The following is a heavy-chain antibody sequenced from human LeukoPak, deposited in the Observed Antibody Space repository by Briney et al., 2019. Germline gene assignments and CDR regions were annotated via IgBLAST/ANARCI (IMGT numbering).Heavy chain of an antibody. D-gene: IGHD6-19*01. J-gene: IGHJ6*03. CDR1: GFTFSSYA. V-gene: IGHV3-23*01. CDR3: AKQLSGIAVAGTGDYYYYYYMDV. Sequence: GGSLRLSCAASGFTFSSYAMSWVRQAPGKGLEWVSAISGSGGSTYYADSVKGRFTISRDNSKNTLYLQMNSLRAEDTAVYYCAKQLSGIAVAGTGDYYYYYYMDVWGKGTTVTVSS. CDR2: ISGSGGST.